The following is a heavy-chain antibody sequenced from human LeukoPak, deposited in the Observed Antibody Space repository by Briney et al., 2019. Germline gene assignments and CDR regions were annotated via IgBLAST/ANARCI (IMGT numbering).Heavy chain of an antibody. CDR3: AKDCNGPFDY. J-gene: IGHJ4*02. CDR2: IIPIFGTA. D-gene: IGHD2-8*01. V-gene: IGHV1-69*06. Sequence: GASVKVSCKASGGTFSSYAISWVRQAPGQGLEWMGGIIPIFGTANYAQKFQGRVTITADKSTSTAYMELSSLRSEDTSVYFCAKDCNGPFDYWGQGTLVTVSS. CDR1: GGTFSSYA.